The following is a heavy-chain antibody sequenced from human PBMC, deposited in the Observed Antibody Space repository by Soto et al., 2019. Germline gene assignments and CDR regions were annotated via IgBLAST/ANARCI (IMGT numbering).Heavy chain of an antibody. J-gene: IGHJ4*02. CDR3: GKGSIEWSASVDH. Sequence: EVQLLESGGDLVQPGGSLRLACAASGFSFSSYAMVWVRQAPGKGLEWVPVISARGGRSSFEDSVKGRFTIARDSSKKVLSLEMNGLRAEDPGTYFCGKGSIEWSASVDHRCQGTRLLVSS. CDR1: GFSFSSYA. CDR2: ISARGGRS. D-gene: IGHD3-3*01. V-gene: IGHV3-23*01.